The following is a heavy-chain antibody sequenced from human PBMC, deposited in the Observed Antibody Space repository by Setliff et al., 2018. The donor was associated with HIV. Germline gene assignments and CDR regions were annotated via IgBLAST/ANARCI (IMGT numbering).Heavy chain of an antibody. J-gene: IGHJ4*02. D-gene: IGHD6-6*01. V-gene: IGHV4-30-4*08. CDR2: IYYSGST. CDR1: GGSISSGDYY. CDR3: ARAHLYSSSKSNAFDY. Sequence: KTSETLSLTCTVSGGSISSGDYYWSWIRQPPGKGLEWIGYIYYSGSTYYNPSLKSRVTISVDTSKNQFSLKLSSVTAADTAVYYCARAHLYSSSKSNAFDYWGQGTLVTVSS.